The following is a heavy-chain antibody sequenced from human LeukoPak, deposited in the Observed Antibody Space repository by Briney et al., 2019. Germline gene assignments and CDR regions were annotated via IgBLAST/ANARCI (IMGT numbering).Heavy chain of an antibody. CDR3: ARGGSDYDKYYYYGMDV. Sequence: GESLKISCKGSGYSFTTYWIGWVRQMPGKGLEWMGIIYPGDSDTRYSPSFQGQVTISADKSISTAYLEWSSLKASDTAMYYCARGGSDYDKYYYYGMDVWGQGTTVTVSS. CDR2: IYPGDSDT. D-gene: IGHD5-12*01. CDR1: GYSFTTYW. V-gene: IGHV5-51*01. J-gene: IGHJ6*02.